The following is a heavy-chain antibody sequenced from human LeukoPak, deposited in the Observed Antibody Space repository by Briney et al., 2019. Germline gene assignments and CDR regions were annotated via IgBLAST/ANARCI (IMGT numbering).Heavy chain of an antibody. Sequence: SETLSLTCAVYGGSFSGYYWSWIRQPPGKGLEWIGEINHSGSTNYNPSLKSRVTISVDTSKNQFSLKLSSVTAADTAVYYCARRGTYYYGSGSFLYYYYYYMDVWGKGTTVTISS. CDR1: GGSFSGYY. CDR3: ARRGTYYYGSGSFLYYYYYYMDV. D-gene: IGHD3-10*01. CDR2: INHSGST. V-gene: IGHV4-34*01. J-gene: IGHJ6*03.